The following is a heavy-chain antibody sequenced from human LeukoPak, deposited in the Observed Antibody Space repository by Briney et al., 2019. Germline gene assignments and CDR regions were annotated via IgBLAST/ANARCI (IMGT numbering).Heavy chain of an antibody. J-gene: IGHJ3*02. Sequence: EPLSLTCTVSGGSISSSSLYWDWIRQSPGKGLEWIGTVYYSGSTYYNPSLKSRVTISVDTSKNQFSLKLSSVTAADTALYYCARNASSLGAGAFDIWGQGTMVTVSS. D-gene: IGHD2-2*01. CDR2: VYYSGST. CDR1: GGSISSSSLY. V-gene: IGHV4-39*01. CDR3: ARNASSLGAGAFDI.